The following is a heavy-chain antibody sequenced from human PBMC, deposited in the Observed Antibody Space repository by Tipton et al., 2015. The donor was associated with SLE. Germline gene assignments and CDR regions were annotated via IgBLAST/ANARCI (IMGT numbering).Heavy chain of an antibody. CDR1: GGSISSHY. V-gene: IGHV4-4*08. D-gene: IGHD4-17*01. J-gene: IGHJ4*02. Sequence: TLSLTCTVSGGSISSHYWSWIRQPPGKGLEWIGYMDGSGNTNYNPSLKSRVTISVDTSKNQFSLKLSSVTAADTAVYYCARDHDYGDYFDYWGQGTLVTVSS. CDR2: MDGSGNT. CDR3: ARDHDYGDYFDY.